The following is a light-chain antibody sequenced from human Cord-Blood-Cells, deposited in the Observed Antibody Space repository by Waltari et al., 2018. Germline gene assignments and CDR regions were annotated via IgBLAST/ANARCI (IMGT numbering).Light chain of an antibody. CDR3: MQALQTLYS. CDR1: QRLLHSNGYNY. J-gene: IGKJ2*03. Sequence: DIVMTHFPLSLPVTPGEPASIACTSSQRLLHSNGYNYLDWYLQKPGQSPQLLLYLGSTRAYGVPDTFSGSGSGTDYTLKISRVEAEDVLVYYCMQALQTLYSFGQGTKLEIK. CDR2: LGS. V-gene: IGKV2-28*01.